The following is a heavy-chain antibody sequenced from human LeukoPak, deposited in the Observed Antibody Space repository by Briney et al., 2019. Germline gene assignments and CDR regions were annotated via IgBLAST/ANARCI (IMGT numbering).Heavy chain of an antibody. V-gene: IGHV3-21*04. D-gene: IGHD3-22*01. Sequence: GGSLRLSCAASGFTFSSYAMSWVRQAPGKGLEWVSAISSSGSTIYYADSVKGRFTISRDNAKNSLYLQMNSLRAEDTAVYYCASPPEAFVVVITREGPRRSGTDAFDIWGQGTMVTVSS. CDR2: ISSSGSTI. CDR1: GFTFSSYA. J-gene: IGHJ3*02. CDR3: ASPPEAFVVVITREGPRRSGTDAFDI.